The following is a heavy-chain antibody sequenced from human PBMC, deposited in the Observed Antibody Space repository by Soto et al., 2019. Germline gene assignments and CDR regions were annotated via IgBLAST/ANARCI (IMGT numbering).Heavy chain of an antibody. CDR2: FDTEDGDT. CDR1: GDTLTELS. V-gene: IGHV1-24*01. CDR3: AREGVVPYYYYGMDV. D-gene: IGHD2-15*01. Sequence: VASVKVSCKVSGDTLTELSMHWVRQAPGKGLEWMGGFDTEDGDTIYAQTFQGRVTMTEDTSTSTVHMEVRSLRSDDTAVYYCAREGVVPYYYYGMDVWGQGTPVTVSS. J-gene: IGHJ6*02.